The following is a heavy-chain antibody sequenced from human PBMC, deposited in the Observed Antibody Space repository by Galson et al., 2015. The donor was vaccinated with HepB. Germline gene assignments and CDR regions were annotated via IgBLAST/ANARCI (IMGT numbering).Heavy chain of an antibody. D-gene: IGHD2-2*01. CDR3: AREYSGSTNCPIDY. CDR1: GFIFSNYA. Sequence: SLRLSCAVSGFIFSNYAISWVRQTPGKGLEWVSIISASGDYTHFADSVKGRFTISRDDSKNTVFLQMNSLRDEDTAVYYCAREYSGSTNCPIDYWGHGTLVTVSS. V-gene: IGHV3-23*01. J-gene: IGHJ4*01. CDR2: ISASGDYT.